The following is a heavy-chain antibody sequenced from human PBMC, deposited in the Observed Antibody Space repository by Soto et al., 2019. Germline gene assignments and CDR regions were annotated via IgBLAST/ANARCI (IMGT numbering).Heavy chain of an antibody. CDR3: VRDPRAAAAFYYGMDV. V-gene: IGHV1-3*01. CDR1: GYSFTTYA. D-gene: IGHD6-13*01. J-gene: IGHJ6*02. Sequence: QVQLVQSGAEVRKPGASVKVSCKASGYSFTTYAMHWVRQAPGQRLEWMGWINVGNGDIKYSQKFQGRVTITRDTSASTVYMELSSLRSEDTAVYYCVRDPRAAAAFYYGMDVWGQGTAVTVSS. CDR2: INVGNGDI.